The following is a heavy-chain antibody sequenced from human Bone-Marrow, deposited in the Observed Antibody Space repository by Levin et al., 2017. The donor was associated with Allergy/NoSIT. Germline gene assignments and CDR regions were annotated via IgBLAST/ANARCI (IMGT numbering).Heavy chain of an antibody. Sequence: PGGSLRLSCAASGFTFSTYGMYWVRQPPGRGLEWVALITGNGGQTFYADSVKGRFTVSRDDYKNTLYLQMNGLTADDTAVYYCAKGGDYDYWGQGTLVTVSS. J-gene: IGHJ4*02. CDR2: ITGNGGQT. V-gene: IGHV3-23*01. CDR1: GFTFSTYG. D-gene: IGHD4-17*01. CDR3: AKGGDYDY.